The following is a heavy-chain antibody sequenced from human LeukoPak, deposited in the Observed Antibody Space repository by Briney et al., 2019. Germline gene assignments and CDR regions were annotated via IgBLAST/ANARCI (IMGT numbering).Heavy chain of an antibody. V-gene: IGHV3-74*01. D-gene: IGHD2-15*01. J-gene: IGHJ6*02. CDR3: ARVRNGYSSGLDV. CDR1: KFTFGSFW. CDR2: INPDASDT. Sequence: GGSLRLSCAASKFTFGSFWMNWVRLVPGKGLLWVSPINPDASDTEYADSGKGRFTVAKDNARNTLYLEMRSLSVQDSGLYYCARVRNGYSSGLDVWGPGTWVTVSS.